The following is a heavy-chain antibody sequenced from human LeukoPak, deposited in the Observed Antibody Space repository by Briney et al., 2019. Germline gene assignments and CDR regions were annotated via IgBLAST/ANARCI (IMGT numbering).Heavy chain of an antibody. J-gene: IGHJ4*02. CDR2: IYYSGST. Sequence: SQTLSLTCTVSGGSISSGDYYWSWIRQPPGKGLEWIGYIYYSGSTYYNPSLKSRVTISGDTSKNQFSLKLSSVTAADTAVYYCARAPLLWFGELSPYFDYWGQGTLVTVSS. V-gene: IGHV4-30-4*01. CDR1: GGSISSGDYY. D-gene: IGHD3-10*01. CDR3: ARAPLLWFGELSPYFDY.